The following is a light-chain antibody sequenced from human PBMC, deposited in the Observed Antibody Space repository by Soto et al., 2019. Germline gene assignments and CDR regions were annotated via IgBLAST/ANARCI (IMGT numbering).Light chain of an antibody. CDR2: DVS. CDR1: SSDVGYYNF. J-gene: IGLJ2*01. Sequence: QSALTQPRSVSRSPGQSVTISCTGTSSDVGYYNFVSWYQQHPGKAPKLMIYDVSKRPSGVPDRFSGSKSGNTASLTISGLKAEDEADYYCCSYAGNYGVVFGGGTKLTVL. CDR3: CSYAGNYGVV. V-gene: IGLV2-11*01.